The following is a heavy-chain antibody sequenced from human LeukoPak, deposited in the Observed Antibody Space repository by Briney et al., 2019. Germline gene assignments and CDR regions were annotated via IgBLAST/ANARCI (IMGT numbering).Heavy chain of an antibody. CDR1: GYSFNDYG. CDR2: IGTHTGNT. Sequence: ASVKVSCTASGYSFNDYGISWVRQAPGQGVEWMGWIGTHTGNTKYAENLQGRVTLTTDTSMNTAYMELRSLRSDDTAVYYCARDYFASGSSYVWFDPWGQGTLVTVSS. J-gene: IGHJ5*02. V-gene: IGHV1-18*01. D-gene: IGHD3-22*01. CDR3: ARDYFASGSSYVWFDP.